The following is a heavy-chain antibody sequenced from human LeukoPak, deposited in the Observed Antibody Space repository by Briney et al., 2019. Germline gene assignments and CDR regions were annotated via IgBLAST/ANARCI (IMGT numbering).Heavy chain of an antibody. Sequence: GASVKVSCKASGYTFTSYGISWVRQAPGQGLEWMGRIIPILGITNYAQKFQGRVMITADKSTTTAYMVLSSLRSEDTAVYYCARHESGSYSNWFDPWGQGTLVTVSS. CDR2: IIPILGIT. CDR3: ARHESGSYSNWFDP. CDR1: GYTFTSYG. V-gene: IGHV1-69*04. D-gene: IGHD3-10*01. J-gene: IGHJ5*02.